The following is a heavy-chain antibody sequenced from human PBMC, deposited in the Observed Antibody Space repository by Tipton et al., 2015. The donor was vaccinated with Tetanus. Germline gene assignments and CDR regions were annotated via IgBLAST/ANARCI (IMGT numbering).Heavy chain of an antibody. V-gene: IGHV1-2*02. D-gene: IGHD3-22*01. Sequence: QVQLVQSGAEVKRPGASLTVSCKASGYTFTGYYLYWVRQAPGQGLEWMGWIDPNSGGTIYAQKFRGRVTMTRDTSISTAYMELSRLRSDDTAVYYCARDRGDYIYYGMDVWGPGTTVTVS. CDR1: GYTFTGYY. J-gene: IGHJ6*02. CDR3: ARDRGDYIYYGMDV. CDR2: IDPNSGGT.